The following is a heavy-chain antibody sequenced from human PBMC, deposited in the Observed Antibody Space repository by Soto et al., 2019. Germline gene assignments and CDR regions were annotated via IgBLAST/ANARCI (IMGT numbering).Heavy chain of an antibody. J-gene: IGHJ4*02. D-gene: IGHD3-16*01. CDR3: ARDIGFDYVN. V-gene: IGHV3-7*01. CDR2: VKADGSEL. Sequence: GGSLRLSCAVSRFNVMSYWMSWVRQAPGKGLEWVASVKADGSELYYLHSVRGRFSISRDSAGNALHLTMNYLSAEDTGVYFCARDIGFDYVNWGQGIPVTVSS. CDR1: RFNVMSYW.